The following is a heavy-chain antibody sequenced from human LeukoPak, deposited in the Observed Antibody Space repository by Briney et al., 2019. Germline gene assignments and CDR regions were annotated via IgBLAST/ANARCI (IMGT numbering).Heavy chain of an antibody. J-gene: IGHJ3*02. CDR3: ARAEVVVAATRAFDI. CDR1: GYTFTSYG. V-gene: IGHV1-18*01. Sequence: ASVKVSCKASGYTFTSYGISWVRQAPGQGLEWMGWISAYNGNTNYAQKLQGRVTTTTDTSTSTAYMELRSLRSDDTAVYYCARAEVVVAATRAFDIWGQGTMVTVSS. CDR2: ISAYNGNT. D-gene: IGHD2-15*01.